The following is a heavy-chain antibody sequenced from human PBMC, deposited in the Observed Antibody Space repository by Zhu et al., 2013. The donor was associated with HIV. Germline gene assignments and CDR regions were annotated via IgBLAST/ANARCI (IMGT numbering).Heavy chain of an antibody. CDR3: ARGEGTTATTIDWFDP. V-gene: IGHV1-2*02. J-gene: IGHJ5*02. D-gene: IGHD4-4*01. CDR2: INPNSDNT. Sequence: VRQAPGQGLEWMGWINPNSDNTNYAQKFQGRVTMTRDTSISTAYMEVSRLRSDDTAVYYCARGEGTTATTIDWFDPWGQGTLVTVSS.